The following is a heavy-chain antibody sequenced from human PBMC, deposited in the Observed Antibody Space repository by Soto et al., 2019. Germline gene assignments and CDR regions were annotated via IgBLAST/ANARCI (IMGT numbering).Heavy chain of an antibody. CDR3: AREGEMPYYYYGLDV. CDR2: ISGYNGHT. Sequence: ASVKVSCKASGYTFTTYGISWVRQAPGQGLEWMGWISGYNGHTKYAQKFQGRVTMTTDTSMSTVYMDLRSLRSDDTAVYYCAREGEMPYYYYGLDVWGQGTTVTVSS. CDR1: GYTFTTYG. J-gene: IGHJ6*02. V-gene: IGHV1-18*01. D-gene: IGHD3-16*01.